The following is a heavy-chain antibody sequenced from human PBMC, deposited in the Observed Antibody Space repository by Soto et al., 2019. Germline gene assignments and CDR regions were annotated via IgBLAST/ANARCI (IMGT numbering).Heavy chain of an antibody. J-gene: IGHJ4*02. D-gene: IGHD3-10*01. Sequence: VGSLRLSCAASGFTFSNYAMTWVRQAPGKGPEWISTVNNGGGGTYYADSVKGRFTISRDNSKNTLYLQVSSLRAEDTAVYYCAKERLGRGIDYWGQGILVTVSS. CDR1: GFTFSNYA. CDR2: VNNGGGGT. V-gene: IGHV3-23*01. CDR3: AKERLGRGIDY.